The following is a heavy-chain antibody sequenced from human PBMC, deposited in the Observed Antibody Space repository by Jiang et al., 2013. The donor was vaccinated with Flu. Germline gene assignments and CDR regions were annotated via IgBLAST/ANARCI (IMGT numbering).Heavy chain of an antibody. CDR3: AHRGYSYGSEKTFDY. D-gene: IGHD5-18*01. J-gene: IGHJ4*02. V-gene: IGHV2-5*02. Sequence: VGWIRQPPGKALEWLALIYWDDDKRYSPSLKSRLTITKDTSKNQVVLTMTNMDPVDTATYYCAHRGYSYGSEKTFDYWGQGTLVTVSS. CDR2: IYWDDDK.